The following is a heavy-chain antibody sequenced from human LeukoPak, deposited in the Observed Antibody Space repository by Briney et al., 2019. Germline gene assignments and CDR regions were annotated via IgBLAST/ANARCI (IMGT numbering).Heavy chain of an antibody. CDR1: GGSFSGSY. CDR3: ASDRRTTMVRGSPSPFAFDN. CDR2: INHSGST. D-gene: IGHD3-10*01. V-gene: IGHV4-34*01. J-gene: IGHJ3*02. Sequence: SETLCPTCAVYGGSFSGSYWSWIRQPPGKGLEWIGEINHSGSTNYNPSLKSRVTISVDTSNKQFSLKVSSVTAAHTAVYYCASDRRTTMVRGSPSPFAFDNWGKGTMVTVSS.